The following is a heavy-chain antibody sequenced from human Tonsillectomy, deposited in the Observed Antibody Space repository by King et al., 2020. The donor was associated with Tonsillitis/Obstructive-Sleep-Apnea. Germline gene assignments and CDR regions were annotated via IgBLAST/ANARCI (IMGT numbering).Heavy chain of an antibody. CDR3: ARQALGYCSGGSCYSFDY. J-gene: IGHJ4*02. D-gene: IGHD2-15*01. Sequence: QLVQSGAEVKKPGESLKISCKGSGYSLTSYWIGWVRQMPGKGLEWMGIIYPGDSDTRYSPSFQGQVTISADKPISTAYLQWSSLKASDTAMYYCARQALGYCSGGSCYSFDYWGQGTLVTVSS. V-gene: IGHV5-51*04. CDR2: IYPGDSDT. CDR1: GYSLTSYW.